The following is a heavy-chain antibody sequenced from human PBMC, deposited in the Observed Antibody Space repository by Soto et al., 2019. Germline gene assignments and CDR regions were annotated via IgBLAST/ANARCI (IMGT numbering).Heavy chain of an antibody. CDR3: AKDQSHAFDI. Sequence: QVQLVESGGGVVQPGRSLRLSCVASGFTFSTYGMYWVRQAPGKGLEWVAVLSYDGSDKYYADSVKGRFTIFRDNSKNTLYLQMNSLRAEDTAVYYCAKDQSHAFDIWGQGTMVTVSS. CDR2: LSYDGSDK. V-gene: IGHV3-30*18. CDR1: GFTFSTYG. J-gene: IGHJ3*02.